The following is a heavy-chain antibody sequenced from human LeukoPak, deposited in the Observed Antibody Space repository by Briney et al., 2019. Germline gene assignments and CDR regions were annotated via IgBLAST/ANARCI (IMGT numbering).Heavy chain of an antibody. D-gene: IGHD2-2*01. J-gene: IGHJ4*02. CDR2: INHSGST. CDR3: ARGLLGYCSSTSCQTHGDY. V-gene: IGHV4-34*01. Sequence: SETLSLTCAVYGGYLSGYYWSWIRQPPGKGVDWVGEINHSGSTNYNPSLKSRVTISVDTSKNQFSLKLSSVTAADTAVYYCARGLLGYCSSTSCQTHGDYWGQGTLVTVSS. CDR1: GGYLSGYY.